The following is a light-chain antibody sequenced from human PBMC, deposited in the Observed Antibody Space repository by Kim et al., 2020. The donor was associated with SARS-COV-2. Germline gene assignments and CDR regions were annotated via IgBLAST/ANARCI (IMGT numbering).Light chain of an antibody. Sequence: ASAGDRVTSTCRASRDISNYLAWFLQKPGKAPKSLIYAASRLQSGVPSKFSGSGSGTHFTLTINSLQPDDFGTYYCQQYNTYPITFGPGTRLEIK. J-gene: IGKJ5*01. CDR3: QQYNTYPIT. CDR2: AAS. CDR1: RDISNY. V-gene: IGKV1-16*02.